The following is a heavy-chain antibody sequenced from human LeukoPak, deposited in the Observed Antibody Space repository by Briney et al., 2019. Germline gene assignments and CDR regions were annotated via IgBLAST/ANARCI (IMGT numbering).Heavy chain of an antibody. D-gene: IGHD6-19*01. V-gene: IGHV1-18*01. Sequence: ASVKVSCKASGYTFTSYGISWVRQAPGQGLEWMGWISAYNGNTNYAQKLQGRVTMTTDTSTSTVYMELRSLRSDDTAVYYCARDRPGGPWEQWLVRGSFDYWGQGTLVTVSS. CDR3: ARDRPGGPWEQWLVRGSFDY. CDR1: GYTFTSYG. J-gene: IGHJ4*02. CDR2: ISAYNGNT.